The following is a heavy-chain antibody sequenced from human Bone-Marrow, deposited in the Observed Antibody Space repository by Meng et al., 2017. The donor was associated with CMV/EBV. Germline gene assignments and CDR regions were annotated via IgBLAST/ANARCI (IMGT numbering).Heavy chain of an antibody. CDR2: ISSSSSYI. CDR3: ARDYPLTSGSLV. V-gene: IGHV3-21*01. J-gene: IGHJ4*02. Sequence: GESLKISCAASGFTFSSYSMNWVRQAPGKGLEWVSSISSSSSYIYYADSVKGRFTISRDNAKNSLYLQMSSLRAEDTAVYYCARDYPLTSGSLVWGQGTLVTVSS. CDR1: GFTFSSYS. D-gene: IGHD1-26*01.